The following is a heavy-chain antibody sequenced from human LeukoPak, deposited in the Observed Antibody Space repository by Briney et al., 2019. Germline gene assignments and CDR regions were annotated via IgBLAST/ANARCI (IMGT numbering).Heavy chain of an antibody. V-gene: IGHV4-34*01. CDR1: GGSLSGYY. CDR3: ASGYVMFDP. Sequence: PSETLSLTCAVYGGSLSGYYWSWIRQPPGKGLEWIGEINHSGSTNYNPSLKSRVTISVDTSKNQFSLKLSSVTAADTAVYYCASGYVMFDPWGQGTLVTVSS. CDR2: INHSGST. D-gene: IGHD3-16*01. J-gene: IGHJ5*02.